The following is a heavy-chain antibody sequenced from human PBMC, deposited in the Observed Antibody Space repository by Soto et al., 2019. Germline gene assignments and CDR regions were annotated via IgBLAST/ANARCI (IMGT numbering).Heavy chain of an antibody. CDR1: GGSISSYY. D-gene: IGHD3-9*01. CDR3: ARITYYDILTGYLGPWGMDV. J-gene: IGHJ6*02. Sequence: QVQLQESGPGLVKPSETLSLTCTVSGGSISSYYWSWIRQPAGKGLEWIGRIYTSGSTTYNPSLTSRVTMSVDTSKNQFSLKLSSVTAADTAVYYCARITYYDILTGYLGPWGMDVWGQGTTVTVSS. V-gene: IGHV4-4*07. CDR2: IYTSGST.